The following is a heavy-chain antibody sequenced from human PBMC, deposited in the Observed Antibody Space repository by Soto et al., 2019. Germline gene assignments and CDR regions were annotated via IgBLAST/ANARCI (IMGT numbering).Heavy chain of an antibody. CDR2: IDPSDSQT. CDR1: GYSFAGYW. V-gene: IGHV5-10-1*01. CDR3: ARQIYYSDTGTNFPYYFDS. Sequence: GESLKISCKGSGYSFAGYWITWVRQKPWKGLEWMGRIDPSDSQTYYSPSFRGHVTISVTKSITTVFLQWSSLRASDTDMYYCARQIYYSDTGTNFPYYFDSWGQGSPCTISS. J-gene: IGHJ4*02. D-gene: IGHD3-22*01.